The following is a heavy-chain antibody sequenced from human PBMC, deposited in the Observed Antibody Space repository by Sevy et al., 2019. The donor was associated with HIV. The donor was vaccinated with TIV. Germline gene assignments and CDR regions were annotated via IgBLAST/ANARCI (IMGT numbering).Heavy chain of an antibody. Sequence: SETLSLTCTVSGGSITSLYWNWIRQLPGKGLEWIANIYYNGHINYNPSLKSRVTLSLDTSKNQFSLRLCSVTAADTAMYYCAGENAWGRGYSWGQGTLVTVSS. V-gene: IGHV4-59*08. CDR3: AGENAWGRGYS. D-gene: IGHD1-26*01. CDR1: GGSITSLY. CDR2: IYYNGHI. J-gene: IGHJ4*02.